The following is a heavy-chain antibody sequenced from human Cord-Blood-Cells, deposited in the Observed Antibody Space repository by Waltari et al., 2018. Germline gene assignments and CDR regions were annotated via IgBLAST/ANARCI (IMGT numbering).Heavy chain of an antibody. D-gene: IGHD3-10*01. CDR3: ARVVYYGSGSFRSYYYYMDV. J-gene: IGHJ6*03. Sequence: QVQLQESGPGLVKPSETLSLTCTVSGGSISSYYWSWIRQPAGKGLEWIGRIYTSGSTNYNPSLKSRVTMSVDTSKNQFSLNLSSVTAADTAVYYCARVVYYGSGSFRSYYYYMDVWGKGTTVTVSS. CDR1: GGSISSYY. CDR2: IYTSGST. V-gene: IGHV4-4*07.